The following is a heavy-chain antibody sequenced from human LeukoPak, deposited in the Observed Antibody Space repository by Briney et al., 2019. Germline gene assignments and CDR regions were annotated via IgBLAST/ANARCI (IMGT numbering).Heavy chain of an antibody. D-gene: IGHD5-12*01. V-gene: IGHV1-46*01. J-gene: IGHJ6*02. Sequence: ASVKASCKASGYTFTSYYMHWVRQAPGQGLEWMGIINPSGGSTSYAQRFQGRVTMTRDTSTSTVYMELSSLRSEDTAVYYCARRGYSGYADYYGMDVWGQGTTVTVSS. CDR1: GYTFTSYY. CDR2: INPSGGST. CDR3: ARRGYSGYADYYGMDV.